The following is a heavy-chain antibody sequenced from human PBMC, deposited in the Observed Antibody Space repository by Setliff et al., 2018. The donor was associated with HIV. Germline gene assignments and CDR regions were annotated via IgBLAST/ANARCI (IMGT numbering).Heavy chain of an antibody. Sequence: SSETLSLTCAVYGGSFSGYYWSWIRQPPGKGLEWIGEVNHRGSTNYNPSLKSRVTISVDTSKNQFSLKLTSVTAADTAVYYCARGPPAEDYYYYMDVWDKGTTVTVSS. J-gene: IGHJ6*03. CDR2: VNHRGST. CDR3: ARGPPAEDYYYYMDV. V-gene: IGHV4-34*01. CDR1: GGSFSGYY.